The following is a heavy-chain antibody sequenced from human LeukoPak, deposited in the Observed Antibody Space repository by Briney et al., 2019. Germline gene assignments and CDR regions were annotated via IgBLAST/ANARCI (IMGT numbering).Heavy chain of an antibody. CDR2: IYYSGST. CDR1: GGSISSGGYY. Sequence: PSQTLSLTYTVSGGSISSGGYYWSWIRQHPGKGLEWIGYIYYSGSTYYNPSLKSRVTISVDTSKNQFSLKLSSVTAADTAVYYCARVCYYDSSGYCYWGQGTLVTVSS. D-gene: IGHD3-22*01. V-gene: IGHV4-31*03. J-gene: IGHJ4*02. CDR3: ARVCYYDSSGYCY.